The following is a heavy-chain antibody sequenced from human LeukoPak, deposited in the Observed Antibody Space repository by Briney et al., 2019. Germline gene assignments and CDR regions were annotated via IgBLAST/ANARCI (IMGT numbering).Heavy chain of an antibody. D-gene: IGHD6-13*01. V-gene: IGHV5-51*01. Sequence: GESLKISCKGSGYSFTSYWIGWVRQMPRKGLEWMGIIYPGDSDTRYSPSFQGQVTISADKSISTAYLQWSSLKASDTAMYYCARHFREKSSSWYVDYWGQGTLVTVSS. J-gene: IGHJ4*02. CDR3: ARHFREKSSSWYVDY. CDR1: GYSFTSYW. CDR2: IYPGDSDT.